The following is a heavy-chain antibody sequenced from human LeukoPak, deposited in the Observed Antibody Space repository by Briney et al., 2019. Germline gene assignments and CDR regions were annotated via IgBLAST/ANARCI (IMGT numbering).Heavy chain of an antibody. CDR3: ARHPFQYPFDH. Sequence: SETLSLTCTVSGASVSSDYWSWIRQSPGKGLEWIGYIYHSGHTMSNPSLKSRVSLSLDTSNNQFSLKLSSVTAADAAVYYCARHPFQYPFDHWGQGTVVSVSS. V-gene: IGHV4-59*08. CDR1: GASVSSDY. CDR2: IYHSGHT. J-gene: IGHJ5*02. D-gene: IGHD2/OR15-2a*01.